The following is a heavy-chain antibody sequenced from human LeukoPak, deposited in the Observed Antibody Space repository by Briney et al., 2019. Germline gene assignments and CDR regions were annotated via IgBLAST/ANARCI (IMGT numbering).Heavy chain of an antibody. CDR1: GFTFSSYW. D-gene: IGHD4-17*01. J-gene: IGHJ4*02. CDR2: ISSSSSYI. Sequence: GGSLRLSCAASGFTFSSYWMSWVRQAPVKGLEWVSSISSSSSYIYYADSVKGRFTISRDNAKNSLYLQMNSLRAEDTAVYYCARDWTTVTTEPFDYWGQGTLVTVSS. CDR3: ARDWTTVTTEPFDY. V-gene: IGHV3-21*01.